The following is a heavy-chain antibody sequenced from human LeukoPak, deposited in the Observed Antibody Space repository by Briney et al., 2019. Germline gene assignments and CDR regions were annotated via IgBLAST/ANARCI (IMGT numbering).Heavy chain of an antibody. V-gene: IGHV3-30-3*01. Sequence: GGSLRLSCAASGFTFSNYAMHWVRQAPPKVLEWVAVISYDGSTKYYADSVKGRFTISRDNSKNTLSLHMASLTVEDTAMYYCARDHSGYDYWFDYWGQGTLVTVSS. D-gene: IGHD5-12*01. CDR1: GFTFSNYA. J-gene: IGHJ4*02. CDR2: ISYDGSTK. CDR3: ARDHSGYDYWFDY.